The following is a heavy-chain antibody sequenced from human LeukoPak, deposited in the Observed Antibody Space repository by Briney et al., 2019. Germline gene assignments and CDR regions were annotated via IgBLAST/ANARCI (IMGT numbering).Heavy chain of an antibody. V-gene: IGHV3-53*01. CDR1: GFTVSSNY. CDR2: IHSGDNT. CDR3: ASLTRDY. Sequence: GGSLRLSCAAFGFTVSSNYMTWVRQAPGKGLEWVSVIHSGDNTYYADSVKGRFTISRDNSKNTFYLQMNSLRVEDTAVYYCASLTRDYWGQGTLVTVSS. D-gene: IGHD4/OR15-4a*01. J-gene: IGHJ4*02.